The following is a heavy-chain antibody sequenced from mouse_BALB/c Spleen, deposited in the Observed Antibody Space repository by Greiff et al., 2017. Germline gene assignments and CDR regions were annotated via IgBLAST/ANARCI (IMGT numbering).Heavy chain of an antibody. V-gene: IGHV14-3*02. CDR3: ARTDGRGYFDV. J-gene: IGHJ1*01. CDR2: IDPANGNT. D-gene: IGHD1-1*01. Sequence: VQLQQSGAELVKPGASVKLSCTASGFNIKDTYMHWVKQRPEQGLEWIGRIDPANGNTKYDPKLQGKATITADTSSNTAYLQLSSLTSEDTAVYYCARTDGRGYFDVWGAGTTVTVSS. CDR1: GFNIKDTY.